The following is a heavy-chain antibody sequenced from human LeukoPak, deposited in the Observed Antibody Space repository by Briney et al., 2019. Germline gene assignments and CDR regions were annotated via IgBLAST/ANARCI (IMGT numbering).Heavy chain of an antibody. CDR1: GFTFSSYW. V-gene: IGHV3-7*03. J-gene: IGHJ6*03. CDR2: IKQDGSEK. D-gene: IGHD2-15*01. Sequence: GGSLGLSCGASGFTFSSYWMNWVRQAPGKGLEWVANIKQDGSEKYYADSVKGRFTISRDNSKNTLYLQMNSLRTEDTALYYCAKAGYCSGGSCYSSPGGYYYYYMDVWGKGTTVTVSS. CDR3: AKAGYCSGGSCYSSPGGYYYYYMDV.